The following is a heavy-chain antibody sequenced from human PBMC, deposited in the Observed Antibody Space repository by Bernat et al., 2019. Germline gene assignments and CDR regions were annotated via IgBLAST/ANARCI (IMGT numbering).Heavy chain of an antibody. CDR2: INSDGSST. J-gene: IGHJ4*02. Sequence: EVQLVESGGGLVQPGGSLRLSCAASGFTFSSYWMHWVRQAPGKGLVWVSRINSDGSSTSYADSVKGRFTISRDNSKNTLYLQMNSLRAEDTAVYYCARDGYYYDSSGYYYVLDYWGQGTLVTVSS. D-gene: IGHD3-22*01. V-gene: IGHV3-74*01. CDR1: GFTFSSYW. CDR3: ARDGYYYDSSGYYYVLDY.